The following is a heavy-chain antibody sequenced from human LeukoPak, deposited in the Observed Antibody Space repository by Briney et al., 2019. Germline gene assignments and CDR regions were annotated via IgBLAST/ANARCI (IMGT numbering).Heavy chain of an antibody. CDR3: AKGSSVVSVDY. V-gene: IGHV3-23*01. Sequence: GGSLRLSCTASGFTFSSYAMSWVRQAPGKGLEWVSAISGSGGSTYYADSVKGRFTISRDNSKNMLYLQMNSLRAEDTAVYYCAKGSSVVSVDYWGQGTLVTVSS. J-gene: IGHJ4*02. CDR1: GFTFSSYA. CDR2: ISGSGGST. D-gene: IGHD4-23*01.